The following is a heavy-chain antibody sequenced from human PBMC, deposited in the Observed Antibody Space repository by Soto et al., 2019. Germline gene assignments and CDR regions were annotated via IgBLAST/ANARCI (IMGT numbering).Heavy chain of an antibody. V-gene: IGHV3-74*01. Sequence: PGGSLRLSCATSGFTFSSYWMHWVRQAPGKGLVWVSRIDTYGSATRYADSVKGRFTISRDSAKNTLYLQMNTLRAEDTAVYYCARVLKSSGWDNDVFDIWGQGTMVTVSS. J-gene: IGHJ3*02. CDR3: ARVLKSSGWDNDVFDI. D-gene: IGHD6-19*01. CDR2: IDTYGSAT. CDR1: GFTFSSYW.